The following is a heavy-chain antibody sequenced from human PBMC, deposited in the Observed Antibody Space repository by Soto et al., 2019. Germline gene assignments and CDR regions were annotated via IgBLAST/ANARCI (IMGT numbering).Heavy chain of an antibody. CDR3: AKYYGDYGRYYYYYGMDV. CDR2: ISGSGGGT. V-gene: IGHV3-23*01. Sequence: EVQLLESGGGLVQPGGSLRLSCAASGFTFSSYAMSWVRQAPGKGLEWVSAISGSGGGTYYADSVKGRFTISRDNSKNTLYLQRNSLGAEDTAVYYCAKYYGDYGRYYYYYGMDVWGQGTTVTVSS. D-gene: IGHD4-17*01. J-gene: IGHJ6*02. CDR1: GFTFSSYA.